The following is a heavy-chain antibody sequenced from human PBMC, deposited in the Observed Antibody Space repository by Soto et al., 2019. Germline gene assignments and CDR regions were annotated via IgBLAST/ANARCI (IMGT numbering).Heavy chain of an antibody. V-gene: IGHV3-48*03. CDR2: ISTLGTTI. Sequence: GGSLRLSCSASGFNFKIYGMTWVRQAPGKGLEWISDISTLGTTIHYADSVRDRFTISGDNPTNTVYLHLTSLRDEDTAVYYCARVAIMGVVNSPLFFCDLWGQGTLVTVSS. D-gene: IGHD2-15*01. CDR3: ARVAIMGVVNSPLFFCDL. CDR1: GFNFKIYG. J-gene: IGHJ5*02.